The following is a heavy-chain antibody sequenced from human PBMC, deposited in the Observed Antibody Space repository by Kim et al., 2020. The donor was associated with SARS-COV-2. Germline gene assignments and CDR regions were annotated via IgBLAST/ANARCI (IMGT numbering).Heavy chain of an antibody. V-gene: IGHV4-61*01. CDR3: ARDFGPLYYDILTGYYSPHDDAFDI. D-gene: IGHD3-9*01. CDR1: GGSVSSGSYY. CDR2: IYYSGST. Sequence: SETLSLTCTVSGGSVSSGSYYWSWIRQPPGKGLEWIGYIYYSGSTNYNPSLKSRVTISVDTSKNQFSLKLSSVTAADTAVYYCARDFGPLYYDILTGYYSPHDDAFDIWGQGTMVTVSS. J-gene: IGHJ3*02.